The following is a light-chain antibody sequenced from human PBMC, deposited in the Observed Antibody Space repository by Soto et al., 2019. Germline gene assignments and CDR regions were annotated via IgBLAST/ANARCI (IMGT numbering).Light chain of an antibody. Sequence: QSALTQPASVSGSPGQSITISCTGTSSDVGGYNYVSWYQAHPGKAPKLMIYDVNNRPSGVSNRFSGSKSGNTASLTISGLQAEDEADYYCSSYTSGTTPVVFGGGTKVTVL. CDR2: DVN. J-gene: IGLJ2*01. V-gene: IGLV2-14*03. CDR1: SSDVGGYNY. CDR3: SSYTSGTTPVV.